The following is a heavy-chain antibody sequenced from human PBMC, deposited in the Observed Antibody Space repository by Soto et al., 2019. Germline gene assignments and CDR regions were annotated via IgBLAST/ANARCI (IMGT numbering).Heavy chain of an antibody. Sequence: EVQVLESGGGLVQPGGSLRLSCAASGFTISNSAMAWVRQAPGQGLGWVSAMDGGSTNTHYADSVQGRFTISRDSSKNSLFLQMDSLRADDTALYYCAKDIWGYSFDLWGRGTLVTVSS. V-gene: IGHV3-23*01. CDR2: MDGGSTNT. CDR1: GFTISNSA. D-gene: IGHD3-16*01. CDR3: AKDIWGYSFDL. J-gene: IGHJ2*01.